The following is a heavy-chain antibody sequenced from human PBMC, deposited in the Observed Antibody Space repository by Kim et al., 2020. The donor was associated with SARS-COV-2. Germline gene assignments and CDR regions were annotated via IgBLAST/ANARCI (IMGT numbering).Heavy chain of an antibody. CDR2: ISGSGGST. CDR1: GFTFSSYA. Sequence: GGSLRLSCAASGFTFSSYAMSWVRQAPGKGLEWVSAISGSGGSTYYADSVKGRFTISRDNSKNTLYLQMNSLRAEDTAVYYCAKVRSGSYYKLVYREYYFDYWGQGTLVTVSS. D-gene: IGHD3-10*01. V-gene: IGHV3-23*01. CDR3: AKVRSGSYYKLVYREYYFDY. J-gene: IGHJ4*02.